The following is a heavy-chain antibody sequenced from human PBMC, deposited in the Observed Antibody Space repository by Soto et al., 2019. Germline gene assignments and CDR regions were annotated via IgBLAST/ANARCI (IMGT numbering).Heavy chain of an antibody. CDR1: GFTFSNAW. V-gene: IGHV3-15*07. Sequence: GGSLRLSCAASGFTFSNAWMNWVRQAPGKGLEWVGRIKSKTDGGTTDYAAPVKGRFTISRDDSKNTLYLQMNSLKTEDTAVYYCTTDRFGVLVPAAMLPYSSSWYDSVDYWGQGTLVTVSS. CDR3: TTDRFGVLVPAAMLPYSSSWYDSVDY. J-gene: IGHJ4*02. D-gene: IGHD2-2*01. CDR2: IKSKTDGGTT.